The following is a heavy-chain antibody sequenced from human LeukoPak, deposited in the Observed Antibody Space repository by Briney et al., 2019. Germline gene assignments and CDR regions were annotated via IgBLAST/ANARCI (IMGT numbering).Heavy chain of an antibody. V-gene: IGHV3-30*04. D-gene: IGHD3-10*01. CDR3: AREGHYYYGSGSPFDY. CDR2: ISYDGSNK. CDR1: GFTFSSYA. Sequence: GGSLRLSCAASGFTFSSYAMHWVRQAPGKGLEWVAVISYDGSNKYYADSVKGRFTISRDNSKNTLYLQMNSLRAEDTAVYYCAREGHYYYGSGSPFDYWGQGTLVTVSS. J-gene: IGHJ4*02.